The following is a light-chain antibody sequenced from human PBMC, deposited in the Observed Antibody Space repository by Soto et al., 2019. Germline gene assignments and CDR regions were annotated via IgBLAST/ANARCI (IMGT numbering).Light chain of an antibody. V-gene: IGLV2-23*01. J-gene: IGLJ2*01. Sequence: QSALTQPASVSGSPGQSITISCTGSSSDVGKYNLVSWYQHHPGKAPELMIYEDIERPSGVSNRFSGSKSGNTASLTISGLQTEDEADYYCCSYAGGTSVVFGGGTQLTVL. CDR1: SSDVGKYNL. CDR3: CSYAGGTSVV. CDR2: EDI.